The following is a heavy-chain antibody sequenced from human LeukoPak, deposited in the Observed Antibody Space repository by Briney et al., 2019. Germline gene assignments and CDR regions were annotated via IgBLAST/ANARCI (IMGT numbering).Heavy chain of an antibody. Sequence: GGSLRLSCAASGFTFSSYSMNWVRQAPGRGLEWVSSISSSSSYIYYADSVKGRFTISRDNAKNSLYLQMNSLRAEDTAVYYCARDFPPMIVVVPSRYDAFDIWGQGTMVTVSS. D-gene: IGHD3-22*01. CDR2: ISSSSSYI. V-gene: IGHV3-21*01. CDR3: ARDFPPMIVVVPSRYDAFDI. J-gene: IGHJ3*02. CDR1: GFTFSSYS.